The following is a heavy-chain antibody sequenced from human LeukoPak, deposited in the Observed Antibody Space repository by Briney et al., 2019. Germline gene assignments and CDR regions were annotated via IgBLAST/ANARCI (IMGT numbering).Heavy chain of an antibody. CDR2: IYYSGST. CDR1: GGSISSYY. J-gene: IGHJ3*02. D-gene: IGHD2-21*01. CDR3: ARDDWVLAFDI. Sequence: SETLSLTCTVSGGSISSYYWSWIRQPPGKGLEWIGYIYYSGSTNYNPSLKSRVTISVDTSKNQFSLKLSSVTAADTAVYYCARDDWVLAFDIWGQGTMVTVSS. V-gene: IGHV4-59*01.